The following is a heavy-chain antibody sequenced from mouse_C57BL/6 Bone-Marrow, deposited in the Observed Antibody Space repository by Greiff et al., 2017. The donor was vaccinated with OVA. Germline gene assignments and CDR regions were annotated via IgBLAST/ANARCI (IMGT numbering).Heavy chain of an antibody. Sequence: EVKVVESGGDLVKPGGSLKLSCAASGFTFSSYGMSWVRQTPDKRLEWVATISSGGSYTYYPDSVKGRFTISRDKAKNTLYLQMSSLKSEDTAMYYCARPSDYHWYFDVWGTGTTVTVSS. CDR1: GFTFSSYG. CDR2: ISSGGSYT. CDR3: ARPSDYHWYFDV. D-gene: IGHD2-4*01. J-gene: IGHJ1*03. V-gene: IGHV5-6*01.